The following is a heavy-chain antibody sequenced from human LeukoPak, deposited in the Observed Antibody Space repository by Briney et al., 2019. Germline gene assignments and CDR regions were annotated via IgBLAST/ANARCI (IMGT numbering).Heavy chain of an antibody. CDR3: ARNSGSYYNWLDP. CDR2: ISSSGRTV. J-gene: IGHJ5*02. V-gene: IGHV3-48*03. D-gene: IGHD1-26*01. Sequence: GGSLRLSCAASGFIFSSYEMNWVRQAPGKGLEWVSYISSSGRTVYYADSVKGRFTISRDNAKNSLYLQMNSLRVEDTAVYYCARNSGSYYNWLDPWGQGTLVTVSS. CDR1: GFIFSSYE.